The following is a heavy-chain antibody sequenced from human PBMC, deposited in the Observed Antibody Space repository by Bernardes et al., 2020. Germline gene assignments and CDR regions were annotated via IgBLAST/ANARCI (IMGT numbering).Heavy chain of an antibody. CDR2: MNPNSVNT. Sequence: ASVKVSCKASGYTFTSYDINWVRQATGQGLEWMGWMNPNSVNTRYAQKFQGRVTMTRNTSISTAYMELSSLRSEDTAVYYCARRLSVLVVVPAAMGVGYNWFDPWGQGTLVTVSS. D-gene: IGHD2-2*01. V-gene: IGHV1-8*01. CDR3: ARRLSVLVVVPAAMGVGYNWFDP. J-gene: IGHJ5*02. CDR1: GYTFTSYD.